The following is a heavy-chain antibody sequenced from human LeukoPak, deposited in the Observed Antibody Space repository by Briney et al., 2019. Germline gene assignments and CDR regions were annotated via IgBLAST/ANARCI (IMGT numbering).Heavy chain of an antibody. D-gene: IGHD1-20*01. V-gene: IGHV3-21*01. Sequence: GGSLRLSCAASGFTFSTYTMNWVRQAPGKGLEWVSSITRSSSSIYYTDSVKGRFTISRDNAKNSLYLQMNSLRAEDTAVYYCAGEGSNWNELYWGQGTLVTVSS. CDR1: GFTFSTYT. CDR2: ITRSSSSI. J-gene: IGHJ4*02. CDR3: AGEGSNWNELY.